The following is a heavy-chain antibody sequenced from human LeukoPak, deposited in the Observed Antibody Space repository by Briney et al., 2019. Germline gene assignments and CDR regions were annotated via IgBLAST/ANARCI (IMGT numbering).Heavy chain of an antibody. CDR1: GFTFSTYW. D-gene: IGHD6-13*01. CDR3: ARGGRIAAAGTGYYYYYYMDV. CDR2: IKQDGSEK. Sequence: PGGSLRLSCAASGFTFSTYWMSWVRQAPGKGLEWVANIKQDGSEKYYVDSVKGRFTISRDNSKNTLYLQMNSLRAEDTAVYYCARGGRIAAAGTGYYYYYYMDVWGKGTTVTVSS. V-gene: IGHV3-7*04. J-gene: IGHJ6*03.